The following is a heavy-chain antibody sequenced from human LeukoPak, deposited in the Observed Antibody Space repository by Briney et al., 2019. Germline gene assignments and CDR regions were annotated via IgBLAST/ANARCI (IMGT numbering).Heavy chain of an antibody. J-gene: IGHJ6*03. D-gene: IGHD1-26*01. CDR1: GGSISSYY. CDR3: ARIQWELLDFLGYYYYYMDV. CDR2: FYYSGRT. V-gene: IGHV4-59*01. Sequence: SETLSLTCADYGGSISSYYGSWIREPPGKGLEWIGYFYYSGRTNYTPSLKSRVTISVDTSNTQFSLKLNSVTAADTAVYYCARIQWELLDFLGYYYYYMDVWGKGTTVTISS.